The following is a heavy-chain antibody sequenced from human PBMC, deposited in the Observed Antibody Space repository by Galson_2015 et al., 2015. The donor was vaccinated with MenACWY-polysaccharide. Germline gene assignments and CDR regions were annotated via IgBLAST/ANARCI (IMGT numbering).Heavy chain of an antibody. Sequence: SLRLSCAASAFDFNKYVMNWVRQPPGKGLRWVSSISATGGTPYYADSVRGRFAITRDNSKNTLYLQMNSLRAEDTAVYYCAKGSYRANAVLSYYYGHMVGWRKGTTVTVS. V-gene: IGHV3-23*01. CDR2: ISATGGTP. CDR3: AKGSYRANAVLSYYYGHMVG. J-gene: IGHJ6*03. CDR1: AFDFNKYV. D-gene: IGHD4/OR15-4a*01.